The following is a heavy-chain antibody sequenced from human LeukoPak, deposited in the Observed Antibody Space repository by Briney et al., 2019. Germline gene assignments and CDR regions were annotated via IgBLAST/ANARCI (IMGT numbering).Heavy chain of an antibody. D-gene: IGHD1-26*01. J-gene: IGHJ5*02. V-gene: IGHV4-4*07. CDR2: IYLGGSP. CDR1: GDSIDSSS. CDR3: ANWVGNWFDP. Sequence: SETLSLTCTVFGDSIDSSSWSWIRQPVGKGLEWIGRIYLGGSPIYNPSLKSRVIMTVDTSKNQFLLWLRSVTAADTAIYYCANWVGNWFDPWGRGTLVTVSS.